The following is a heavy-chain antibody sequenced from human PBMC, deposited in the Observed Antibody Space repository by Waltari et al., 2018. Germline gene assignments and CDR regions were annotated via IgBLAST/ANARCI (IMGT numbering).Heavy chain of an antibody. V-gene: IGHV3-30*04. CDR3: ARDYCDRTNCHGMVV. CDR2: ISYNERNR. D-gene: IGHD3-22*01. J-gene: IGHJ6*02. CDR1: EFTFSSYA. Sequence: QVQLVESGGGVVQPGRSLRLSCAASEFTFSSYAMHWVRQAPGKGLEWVAVISYNERNRYYVDSVKGRFTISRDNSNKMLYLQMNSLRVEDTAVYYCARDYCDRTNCHGMVVWGQGTTVTVSS.